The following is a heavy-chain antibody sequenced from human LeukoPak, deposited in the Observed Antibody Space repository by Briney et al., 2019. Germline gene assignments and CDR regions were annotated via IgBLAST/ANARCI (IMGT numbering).Heavy chain of an antibody. V-gene: IGHV1-18*01. J-gene: IGHJ4*02. CDR2: ISTYNGNT. Sequence: ASVKVSCKASGYTFTSYGISWVRQAPGQGLEWMGWISTYNGNTNYAQKLQGRVTMTTDTSTSTAYMELRSLRSDDTALYYCARDRGWGVSAASDYWGQGTLVTVSS. CDR3: ARDRGWGVSAASDY. D-gene: IGHD2-2*01. CDR1: GYTFTSYG.